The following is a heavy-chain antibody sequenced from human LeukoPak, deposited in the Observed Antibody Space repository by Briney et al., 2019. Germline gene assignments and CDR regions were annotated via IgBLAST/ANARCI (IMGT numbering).Heavy chain of an antibody. CDR3: ARDGGVGVVVPALDS. Sequence: ASVKVSCKASGYTFSSYYMHWVRQAPGQGLEWMGKINRSGGSTSYAQKFQGRVTMTRDMSTSTVYMELSSLRSEDTAVYYCARDGGVGVVVPALDSWGQGTLVTVSS. J-gene: IGHJ4*02. CDR2: INRSGGST. V-gene: IGHV1-46*01. CDR1: GYTFSSYY. D-gene: IGHD2-15*01.